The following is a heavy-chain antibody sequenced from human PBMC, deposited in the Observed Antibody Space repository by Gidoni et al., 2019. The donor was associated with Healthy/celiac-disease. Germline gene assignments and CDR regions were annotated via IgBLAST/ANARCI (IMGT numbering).Heavy chain of an antibody. V-gene: IGHV1-69*06. Sequence: QVQLVQSGAEVKKPGSSVKVSCKASGGTFSSYAISWVRQAPGQGLEWMGGIIPIFGTANYAQKFQGRVTITADKSTSTAYMELSSLRSEDTAVYYCARVGPGDCSSTSCYLDYYYYYMDVWGKGTTVTVSS. J-gene: IGHJ6*03. D-gene: IGHD2-2*01. CDR2: IIPIFGTA. CDR3: ARVGPGDCSSTSCYLDYYYYYMDV. CDR1: GGTFSSYA.